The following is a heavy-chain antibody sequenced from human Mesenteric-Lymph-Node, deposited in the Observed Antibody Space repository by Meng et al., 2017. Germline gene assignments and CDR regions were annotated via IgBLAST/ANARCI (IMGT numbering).Heavy chain of an antibody. CDR3: SREVYE. J-gene: IGHJ4*02. CDR2: INTNTGNP. CDR1: GYTFTTFA. V-gene: IGHV7-4-1*02. D-gene: IGHD3-3*01. Sequence: QVQLGQSGCELKKPGASVKVSCKATGYTFTTFAIHWVRQAPGQGLEWMGWINTNTGNPTYAQGFTGRFVFSLDTSVSTAYLQISSLQADDTAVYYCSREVYEWGQGTLVTVSS.